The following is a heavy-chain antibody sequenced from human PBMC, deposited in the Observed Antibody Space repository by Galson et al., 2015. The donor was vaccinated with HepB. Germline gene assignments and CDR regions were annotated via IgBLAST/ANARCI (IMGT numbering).Heavy chain of an antibody. CDR2: ISGSGGST. J-gene: IGHJ4*02. Sequence: SLRLSCAASGFTFSSYAMSWVRQAPGKGLEWVSAISGSGGSTYYADSVKGRFTISRDNSKNTLYLQMNSLRAEDTAVYYCAKEATYYYDSSGYYVPLDYFDYWGQGTLVTVSS. D-gene: IGHD3-22*01. CDR1: GFTFSSYA. V-gene: IGHV3-23*01. CDR3: AKEATYYYDSSGYYVPLDYFDY.